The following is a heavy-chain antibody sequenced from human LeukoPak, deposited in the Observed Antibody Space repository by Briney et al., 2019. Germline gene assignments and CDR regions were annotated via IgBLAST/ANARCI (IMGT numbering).Heavy chain of an antibody. CDR2: IYYSGST. V-gene: IGHV4-39*07. D-gene: IGHD4-23*01. Sequence: SETLSLTCTVSGGSISSSSYYWGWIRRPPGKGLEWIGSIYYSGSTYYNPSLKSRVTISVDTSKNQFSLKLSSVTAADTAVYYCARGGQRWDPFDYWGQGTLVTVSS. CDR3: ARGGQRWDPFDY. CDR1: GGSISSSSYY. J-gene: IGHJ4*02.